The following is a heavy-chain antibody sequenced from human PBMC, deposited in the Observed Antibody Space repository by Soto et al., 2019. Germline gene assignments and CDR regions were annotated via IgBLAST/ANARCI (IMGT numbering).Heavy chain of an antibody. CDR3: ARGTEIYYYDGSGYEWFDP. Sequence: QVQLVQSGAEVKKPGSSVKVSCKASGGTFSSYAISWVRQAPGQGLEWMGGIIPIFGTANYAQKFQGRVTITADESTSTAYMELSSLRSEDTAVYYCARGTEIYYYDGSGYEWFDPWGQGTLVTVSS. CDR1: GGTFSSYA. J-gene: IGHJ5*02. CDR2: IIPIFGTA. D-gene: IGHD3-22*01. V-gene: IGHV1-69*01.